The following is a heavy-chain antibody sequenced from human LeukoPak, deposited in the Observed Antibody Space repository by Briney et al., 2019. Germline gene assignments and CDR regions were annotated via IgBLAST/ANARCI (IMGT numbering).Heavy chain of an antibody. V-gene: IGHV3-48*01. CDR1: GFTFSSYS. J-gene: IGHJ4*02. CDR3: ARDEENFWSGSDFDY. CDR2: ISSSSSTI. Sequence: PGGSLRLSCAASGFTFSSYSMNWVRQAPGKGLEWVSYISSSSSTIYYADSVKGRFTISRDNAKNSLHLQMNSLRAEDTAVHYCARDEENFWSGSDFDYWGQGTLVTVSS. D-gene: IGHD3-3*01.